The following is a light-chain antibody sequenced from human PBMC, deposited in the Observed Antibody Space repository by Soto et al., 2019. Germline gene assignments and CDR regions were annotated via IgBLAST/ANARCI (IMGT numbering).Light chain of an antibody. CDR3: QQYNSMLS. CDR2: DAS. CDR1: HDVSMN. J-gene: IGKJ4*01. Sequence: DIQMTQSPSSLSESEGDRVTITCQSSHDVSMNLNWFQQKPGEAPQLLIYDASNLERGVPSRFSGSGSGTDFPLTISSLQPEDVATYYCQQYNSMLSFGGGTEVEIK. V-gene: IGKV1-33*01.